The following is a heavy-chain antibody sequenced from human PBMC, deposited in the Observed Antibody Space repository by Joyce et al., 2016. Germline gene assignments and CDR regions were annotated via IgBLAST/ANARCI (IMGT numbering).Heavy chain of an antibody. CDR1: GGAFSNFT. CDR3: ARGGTSSDHFFFYTLDI. Sequence: QVLLVQSGATVKRPGSSLKVSCTSSGGAFSNFTVNWVRQAPGQRLEWMGGFIPFFGAAKYGEHFQGRVTLTAYLSTRTAFMELSSLTSADTAVYYCARGGTSSDHFFFYTLDIWGPGTTVIVSS. V-gene: IGHV1-69*12. CDR2: FIPFFGAA. J-gene: IGHJ6*02. D-gene: IGHD1-14*01.